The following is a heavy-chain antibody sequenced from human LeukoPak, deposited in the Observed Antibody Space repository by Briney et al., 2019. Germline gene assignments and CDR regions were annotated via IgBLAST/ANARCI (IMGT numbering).Heavy chain of an antibody. V-gene: IGHV3-64*01. D-gene: IGHD6-19*01. CDR2: ISSNGGST. CDR3: ARGYSSGWYVFDY. Sequence: QTGGSLRLSCAASGFTSSSYAMHWVRQAPGKGLEYVSAISSNGGSTYYANSVKGRFTISRDNSKNTLYLQMGSLRAEDMAVYYCARGYSSGWYVFDYWGQGTLVTVSS. J-gene: IGHJ4*02. CDR1: GFTSSSYA.